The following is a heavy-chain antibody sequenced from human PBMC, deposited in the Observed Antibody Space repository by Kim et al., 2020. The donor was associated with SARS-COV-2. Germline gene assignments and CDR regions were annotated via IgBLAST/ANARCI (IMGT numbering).Heavy chain of an antibody. Sequence: GESLKISCKGSGYSFTSYWISWVRQMPGKGLEWMGRIDPSDSYTNYSPSFQGHVTISADKSISTAYLQWSSLKASDTAMHNCATHFDWLPPAFDYWGQGTLVTVSS. J-gene: IGHJ4*02. V-gene: IGHV5-10-1*01. CDR3: ATHFDWLPPAFDY. D-gene: IGHD3-9*01. CDR1: GYSFTSYW. CDR2: IDPSDSYT.